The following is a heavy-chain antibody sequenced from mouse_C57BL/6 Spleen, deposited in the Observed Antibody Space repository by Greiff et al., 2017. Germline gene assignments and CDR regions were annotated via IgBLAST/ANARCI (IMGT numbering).Heavy chain of an antibody. J-gene: IGHJ1*03. CDR3: ERQFERGRDWYFDV. CDR1: GFTFSSYT. V-gene: IGHV5-9*01. Sequence: EVKLVESGGGLVKPGGSLKLSCAASGFTFSSYTMSWVRQTPEKRLEWVATISGGGGNTYYPDSVKGRCTISRDNAKNTLYLQMSSLRSEDTALYYCERQFERGRDWYFDVWGTGTTVTVSS. CDR2: ISGGGGNT.